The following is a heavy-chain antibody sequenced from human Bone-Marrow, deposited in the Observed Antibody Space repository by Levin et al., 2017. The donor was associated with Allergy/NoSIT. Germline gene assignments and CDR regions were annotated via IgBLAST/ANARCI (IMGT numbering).Heavy chain of an antibody. CDR1: GFTFSNYA. CDR3: AKDSGGVLWYGQLSIYFDS. V-gene: IGHV3-23*01. D-gene: IGHD3-10*01. CDR2: ISDSGDTT. J-gene: IGHJ4*02. Sequence: QSGGSLRLSCAASGFTFSNYAMSWVRQAPGKGLEWVSAISDSGDTTYYANSVKGRFTISRDNSKNTLDLQMNSLGAEDAAIYYCAKDSGGVLWYGQLSIYFDSWGQGTQVTVSS.